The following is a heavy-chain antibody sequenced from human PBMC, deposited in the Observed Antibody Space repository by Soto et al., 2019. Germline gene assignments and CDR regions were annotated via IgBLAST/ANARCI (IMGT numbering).Heavy chain of an antibody. Sequence: SETLSLTCTVSGGSISTYYWTWVRQPPGKGLEYIGYIYYSGSTNYNPSLKSRVTISVDTSRNQFSLKLSSVTAADTAVYYCARGYYGSSGYSFDYWGQGTLVTVSS. CDR3: ARGYYGSSGYSFDY. D-gene: IGHD3-22*01. J-gene: IGHJ4*02. V-gene: IGHV4-59*01. CDR2: IYYSGST. CDR1: GGSISTYY.